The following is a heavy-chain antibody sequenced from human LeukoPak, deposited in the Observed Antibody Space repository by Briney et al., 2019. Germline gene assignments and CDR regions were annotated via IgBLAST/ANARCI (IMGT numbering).Heavy chain of an antibody. CDR3: AKDGAYYDIVTGYVHYYGMDV. Sequence: GGSLTLSCAASGFTFSSYGMHWVRPAPGKGLEWVAVISYEGSNKYYADSVKGRFTISRDNSKNTLYLQKNSLRAEDTAVYYCAKDGAYYDIVTGYVHYYGMDVWGQGTTVTVSS. V-gene: IGHV3-30*18. J-gene: IGHJ6*02. D-gene: IGHD3-9*01. CDR1: GFTFSSYG. CDR2: ISYEGSNK.